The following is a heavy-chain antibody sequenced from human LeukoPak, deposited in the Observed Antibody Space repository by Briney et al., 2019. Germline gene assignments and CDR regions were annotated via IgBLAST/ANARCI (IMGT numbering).Heavy chain of an antibody. Sequence: QTGGSLRLSCAASGFTFSSYWMHWVRQAPGKGLVWVSRINSDGSTINYADSVKGRFTISRDNAKNTLYLQMNSLRAEDTAVYYCATPEGLIAGGYWGQGTLVTVSS. J-gene: IGHJ4*02. CDR1: GFTFSSYW. D-gene: IGHD6-13*01. CDR2: INSDGSTI. V-gene: IGHV3-74*01. CDR3: ATPEGLIAGGY.